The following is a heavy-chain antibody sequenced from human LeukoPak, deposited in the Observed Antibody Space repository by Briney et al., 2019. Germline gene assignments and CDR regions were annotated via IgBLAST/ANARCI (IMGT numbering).Heavy chain of an antibody. Sequence: GGSLRLSCTASGFTFSTYAMHWVRQAPGKGLEWVAVISYDGSNKYYADSVKGRFTISRDNSKNTLYLQMNSLRDEDTAVYYCARARPETRDGYHYWGQGTLVTVSS. D-gene: IGHD5-24*01. V-gene: IGHV3-30*04. CDR3: ARARPETRDGYHY. CDR1: GFTFSTYA. J-gene: IGHJ4*02. CDR2: ISYDGSNK.